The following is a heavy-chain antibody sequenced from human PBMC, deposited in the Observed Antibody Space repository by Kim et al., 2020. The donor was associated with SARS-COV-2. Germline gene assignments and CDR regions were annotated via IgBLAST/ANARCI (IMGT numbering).Heavy chain of an antibody. V-gene: IGHV3-23*01. J-gene: IGHJ6*02. Sequence: GGSLRLSCAASGFSFGNYGMNWVRQAPGKGLEWVSAISGSGSGTFDADSVKGRFTVSRDNSKNTLYLQMNSLSAEDAAVYYCAKGRDGYSGSGYMDVWGQGTTVTVSS. CDR2: ISGSGSGT. CDR3: AKGRDGYSGSGYMDV. D-gene: IGHD3-10*01. CDR1: GFSFGNYG.